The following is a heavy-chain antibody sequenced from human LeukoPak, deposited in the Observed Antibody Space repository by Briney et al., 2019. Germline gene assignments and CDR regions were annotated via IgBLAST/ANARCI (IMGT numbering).Heavy chain of an antibody. CDR2: IYYSGST. CDR1: GGSISSGDYY. Sequence: SETLSLTCTVSGGSISSGDYYWSWIRQPPGKGLERIGYIYYSGSTYYNPSLKSRVTISVDTSKNQFSLKLSSVAAADTAVYYCARAGGGGTSTGYTSWYNWFDPWGQGTQVTVSS. CDR3: ARAGGGGTSTGYTSWYNWFDP. J-gene: IGHJ5*02. D-gene: IGHD3-9*01. V-gene: IGHV4-30-4*01.